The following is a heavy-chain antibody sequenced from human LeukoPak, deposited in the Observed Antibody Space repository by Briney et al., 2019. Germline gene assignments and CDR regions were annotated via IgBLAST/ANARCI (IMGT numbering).Heavy chain of an antibody. J-gene: IGHJ4*02. CDR1: GFTFNSYG. D-gene: IGHD4-17*01. CDR2: ISYDGSKR. V-gene: IGHV3-30*03. Sequence: GGSLRLSCVTSGFTFNSYGFYWVRQAPGKGLEWVAVISYDGSKRYYADSVKGRFTISRDNAKNSLYLQMNSLRAEDTALYYCARVGIYGDYGRYFDYWGQGTLVTVSS. CDR3: ARVGIYGDYGRYFDY.